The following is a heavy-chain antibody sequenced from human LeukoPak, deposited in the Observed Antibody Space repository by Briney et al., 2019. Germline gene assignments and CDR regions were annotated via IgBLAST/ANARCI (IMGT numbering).Heavy chain of an antibody. Sequence: GGSLRLSCAASGFTFSNYAMSWVRQAPGKGLEWVSSISGNSGRTYYADSVEGRFSISRDNSNNTLYLQMNSLRAEDAAVYYCAKSTSSWERVDYWGQGTLVTVSS. CDR1: GFTFSNYA. CDR2: ISGNSGRT. D-gene: IGHD6-13*01. V-gene: IGHV3-23*01. J-gene: IGHJ4*02. CDR3: AKSTSSWERVDY.